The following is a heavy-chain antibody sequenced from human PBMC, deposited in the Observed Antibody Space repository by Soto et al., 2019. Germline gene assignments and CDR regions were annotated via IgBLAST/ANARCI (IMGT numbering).Heavy chain of an antibody. CDR3: ATGFWPDEQQLVRAGDYYGMDV. V-gene: IGHV1-24*01. CDR2: FDPEDGET. CDR1: GYTLTELS. D-gene: IGHD6-13*01. Sequence: GASVKVSCKVSGYTLTELSMHWVRQAPGKGLEWMGGFDPEDGETIYAQKFQGRVTMTEDTSTDTAYMDLSSLRSEDTAVYYCATGFWPDEQQLVRAGDYYGMDVWGQGTTVTVSS. J-gene: IGHJ6*02.